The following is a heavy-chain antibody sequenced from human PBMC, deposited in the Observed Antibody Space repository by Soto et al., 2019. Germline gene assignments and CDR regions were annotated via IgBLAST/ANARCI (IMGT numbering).Heavy chain of an antibody. CDR3: ARASPVICGGDPCYRLDSSFDS. CDR1: GATFSTTG. CDR2: IIPLFGTP. V-gene: IGHV1-69*01. Sequence: QVQLVQSGAEVRKPGSSLRVSCKSSGATFSTTGISWVRQAPVQGLAWMGGIIPLFGTPKYARKFQGRVSITADESTNTVYMELNSLRPDDAAVYYCARASPVICGGDPCYRLDSSFDSWGQGSLVIVSS. J-gene: IGHJ5*01. D-gene: IGHD2-21*02.